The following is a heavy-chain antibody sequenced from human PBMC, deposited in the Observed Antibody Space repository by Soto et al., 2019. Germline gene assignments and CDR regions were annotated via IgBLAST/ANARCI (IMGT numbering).Heavy chain of an antibody. CDR2: IDPSDSYV. V-gene: IGHV5-10-1*01. Sequence: PGEYLKISCQASAYIFTAYWIPWVRQMPGKGLEWMTTIDPSDSYVDYRPSFRGHVIFSVDSSIITDYIQCNSLKASDSAMYYCKRRASSSFYHYDFWGQGALVTVSS. D-gene: IGHD2-2*01. J-gene: IGHJ4*02. CDR1: AYIFTAYW. CDR3: KRRASSSFYHYDF.